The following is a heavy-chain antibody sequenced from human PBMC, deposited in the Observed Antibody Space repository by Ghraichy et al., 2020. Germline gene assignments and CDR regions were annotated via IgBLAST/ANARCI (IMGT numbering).Heavy chain of an antibody. CDR1: GGSISSRTYY. Sequence: ETLSLTCTVSGGSISSRTYYWDWIRQPPGKGLEWIGSIHSSGNPYYSPSLRSRLTISVDTSKNHFSLKLSSVTAADTAMYYCATHRDYLWFDYWGQGTLVTVS. CDR2: IHSSGNP. CDR3: ATHRDYLWFDY. J-gene: IGHJ4*02. D-gene: IGHD3-10*01. V-gene: IGHV4-39*01.